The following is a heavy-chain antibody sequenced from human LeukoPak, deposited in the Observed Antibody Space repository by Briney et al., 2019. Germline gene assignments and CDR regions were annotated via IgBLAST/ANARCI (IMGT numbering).Heavy chain of an antibody. CDR1: GYTFTSYG. CDR3: ARSPSILRYFDWLLYEDYYYYYMDV. J-gene: IGHJ6*03. CDR2: ISAYNGNT. Sequence: ASVKVSCKASGYTFTSYGISWVRQAPGQGLEWMGWISAYNGNTNYAQKLQGRVTMTIDTSTSTAYMELRSLRSDDTAVYYCARSPSILRYFDWLLYEDYYYYYMDVWGKGTTVTISS. D-gene: IGHD3-9*01. V-gene: IGHV1-18*01.